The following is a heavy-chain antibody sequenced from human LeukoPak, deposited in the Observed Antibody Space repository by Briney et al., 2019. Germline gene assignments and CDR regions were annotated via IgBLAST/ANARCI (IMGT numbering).Heavy chain of an antibody. Sequence: GGSLRLSCAASGFTFSTYWMSWVRQTPGKGLEWVANIKQDGSEKYYIDSVKGRFTISRDNAKNSLYLQMNSLRAEDTAMYYCARDSAGNDYWGQGTLVTVSS. CDR2: IKQDGSEK. D-gene: IGHD6-13*01. J-gene: IGHJ4*02. CDR1: GFTFSTYW. CDR3: ARDSAGNDY. V-gene: IGHV3-7*01.